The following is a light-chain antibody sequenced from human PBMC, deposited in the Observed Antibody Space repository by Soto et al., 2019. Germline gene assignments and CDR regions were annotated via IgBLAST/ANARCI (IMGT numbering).Light chain of an antibody. CDR2: DAS. J-gene: IGKJ1*01. V-gene: IGKV3-11*01. Sequence: EIVLTQSPATLSLSPGERATLSCRASQSVSSYLAWYQQKPGQAPRLLIYDASNRATGIPARFSGSGSGTDFTLTISSLEPEDFAVYYCQQRSNWPPLTLGPWTKLEIK. CDR3: QQRSNWPPLT. CDR1: QSVSSY.